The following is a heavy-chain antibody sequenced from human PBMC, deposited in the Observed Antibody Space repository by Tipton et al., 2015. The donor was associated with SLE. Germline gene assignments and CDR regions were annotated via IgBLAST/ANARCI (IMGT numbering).Heavy chain of an antibody. V-gene: IGHV4-34*10. CDR1: GGSFSDYY. D-gene: IGHD2-15*01. J-gene: IGHJ4*02. CDR2: INHTGGT. Sequence: TLSLTCAVYGGSFSDYYWSWIRQTPGEGLEWIGEINHTGGTNYNPSLESRVTMSVDTSKNQFSLKLSSVTAADTAVYYCARRPANNSQFDYWGQGMLVTVSS. CDR3: ARRPANNSQFDY.